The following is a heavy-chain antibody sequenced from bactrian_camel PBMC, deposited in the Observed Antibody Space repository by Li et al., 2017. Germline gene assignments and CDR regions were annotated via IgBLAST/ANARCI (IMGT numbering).Heavy chain of an antibody. D-gene: IGHD5*01. CDR2: ISSDGRT. V-gene: IGHV3S55*01. Sequence: HVQLVESGGGSVQTGETLRLSCLGVGVTFEGADMNWYRQPPGKRCELVASISSDGRTYYTDSVKGRFTISRDNAKDTVYLQLNSLKTEDMAMYYCLKDFGSSVVPGWWGMDYWGKGTQVTVS. CDR1: GVTFEGAD. J-gene: IGHJ7*01.